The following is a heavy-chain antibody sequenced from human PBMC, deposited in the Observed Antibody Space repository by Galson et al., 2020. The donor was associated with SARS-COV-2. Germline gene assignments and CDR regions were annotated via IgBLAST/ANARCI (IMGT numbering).Heavy chain of an antibody. CDR1: GYTFISYG. CDR3: ARARDCSGGVCYFNYFDY. CDR2: ISTYNGNI. J-gene: IGHJ4*02. D-gene: IGHD2-8*02. Sequence: ASVKVSCKASGYTFISYGINWVRQAPGQGLEWMGWISTYNGNIYYAQKFQGRVTMTTDRSTTTAYMDLRSLRSDDTAVYYCARARDCSGGVCYFNYFDYWGQGTLVTVSS. V-gene: IGHV1-18*01.